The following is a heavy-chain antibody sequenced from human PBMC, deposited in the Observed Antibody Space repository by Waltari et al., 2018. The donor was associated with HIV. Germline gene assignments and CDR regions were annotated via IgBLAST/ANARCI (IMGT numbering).Heavy chain of an antibody. CDR1: GGTFRSYA. CDR3: ARVVGYCSGGSCYSSYFDY. J-gene: IGHJ4*02. CDR2: CIPIFGTA. Sequence: QVQLVQSGAEVKKPGSSVKVSCKASGGTFRSYAISWVRQAPGQGLEWRGVCIPIFGTANNGQKFQGRVTSTADESTSTAYMGRSSLGSEDTAVYYCARVVGYCSGGSCYSSYFDYWGQGTLVTVSS. D-gene: IGHD2-15*01. V-gene: IGHV1-69*01.